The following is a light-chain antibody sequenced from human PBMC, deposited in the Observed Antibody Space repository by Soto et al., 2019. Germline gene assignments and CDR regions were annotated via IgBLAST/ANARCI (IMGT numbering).Light chain of an antibody. Sequence: DIQMTQSPSSLSASVGDTVTITCGASQTTNKYLNWYQLKQGKAPKPLIYASSTLQTGVPSRFAGSVSGTDGTITIISLQKEDDSTYFCQQSYTMTYVFGPGTKVDI. CDR1: QTTNKY. V-gene: IGKV1-39*01. J-gene: IGKJ2*01. CDR2: ASS. CDR3: QQSYTMTYV.